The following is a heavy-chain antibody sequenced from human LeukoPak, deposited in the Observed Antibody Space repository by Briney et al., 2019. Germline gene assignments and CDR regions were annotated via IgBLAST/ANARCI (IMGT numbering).Heavy chain of an antibody. CDR1: GFTFSTYG. CDR3: ARGSYYYDSTGPFSL. J-gene: IGHJ4*02. CDR2: IWFDGSNK. D-gene: IGHD3-22*01. V-gene: IGHV3-33*01. Sequence: PGRSLRLSCAASGFTFSTYGVHWVRQAPGKGLEWVAVIWFDGSNKYYADSVKGRFTVSRDNSKNTLYLQMNSLRVEDTAVYYCARGSYYYDSTGPFSLGGPGTLVTVSS.